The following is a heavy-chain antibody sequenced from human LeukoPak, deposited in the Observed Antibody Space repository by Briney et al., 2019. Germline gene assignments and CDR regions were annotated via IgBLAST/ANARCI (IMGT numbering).Heavy chain of an antibody. D-gene: IGHD1-1*01. J-gene: IGHJ4*01. CDR1: GYTFTSYG. CDR2: ITAYNGNR. V-gene: IGHV1-18*01. Sequence: GASVTVSCKASGYTFTSYGISWVRQAPGQGLEWMGWITAYNGNRLYAQRFQGRITLTTDTSTSTSYMELRSLEYDDTAIYYCARDNDKVVDHWGQGTLVTVSS. CDR3: ARDNDKVVDH.